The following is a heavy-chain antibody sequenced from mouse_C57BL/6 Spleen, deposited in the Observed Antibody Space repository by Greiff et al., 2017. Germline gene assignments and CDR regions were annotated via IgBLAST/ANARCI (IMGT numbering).Heavy chain of an antibody. CDR3: ARSSPSYGYYFDY. V-gene: IGHV1-82*01. J-gene: IGHJ2*01. CDR1: GYAFSSSW. D-gene: IGHD2-12*01. CDR2: IYPGDGDT. Sequence: VQLQQSGPELVKPGASVKISCKASGYAFSSSWMNWVKQRPGKGLEWIGRIYPGDGDTNYNGKFKGKATLTAYKSSSTAYMQLSSLTSEDSAVYFCARSSPSYGYYFDYWGQGTTLTVSS.